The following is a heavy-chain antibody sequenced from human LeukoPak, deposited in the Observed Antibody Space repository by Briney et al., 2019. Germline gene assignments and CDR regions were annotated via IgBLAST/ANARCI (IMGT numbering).Heavy chain of an antibody. CDR3: ARVPLYSGSYFDAFDI. D-gene: IGHD1-26*01. CDR1: GFTFSSYW. CDR2: IKQDASEK. J-gene: IGHJ3*02. Sequence: PGGSLRLSCAASGFTFSSYWMSWVRQAPGKGLEWVANIKQDASEKYYVDSVKGRFTISRDNAKNSLYLQMNSLRAEDTAVYYCARVPLYSGSYFDAFDIWGQGTMVTVSS. V-gene: IGHV3-7*01.